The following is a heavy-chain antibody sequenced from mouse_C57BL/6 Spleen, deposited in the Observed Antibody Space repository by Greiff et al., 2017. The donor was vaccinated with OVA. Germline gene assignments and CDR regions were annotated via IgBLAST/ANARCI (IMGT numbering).Heavy chain of an antibody. CDR3: ARKDNYYGSSYWYFDV. CDR1: GYTFTDYN. V-gene: IGHV1-18*01. Sequence: DVQLVESGPELVKPGASVKIPCKASGYTFTDYNMDWVKQSHGKSLEWIGDINPNNGGTIYNQKFKGKATLTVDKSSSTAYMELRSLTSEDTAVYYCARKDNYYGSSYWYFDVWGTGTTVTVSS. CDR2: INPNNGGT. D-gene: IGHD1-1*01. J-gene: IGHJ1*03.